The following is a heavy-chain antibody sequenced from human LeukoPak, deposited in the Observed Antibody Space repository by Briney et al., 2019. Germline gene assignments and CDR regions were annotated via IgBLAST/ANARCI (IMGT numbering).Heavy chain of an antibody. CDR2: INHSGST. D-gene: IGHD3-3*01. CDR1: GGSFSGYY. CDR3: ARGGIFSSPFDY. J-gene: IGHJ4*02. V-gene: IGHV4-34*01. Sequence: SETLPLTCAVYGGSFSGYYWSWIRQPPGKGLEWIGEINHSGSTNYNPSLKSRVTISVDTSKNQFSLKLSSVTAADTAVYYCARGGIFSSPFDYWGQGTLVTVSS.